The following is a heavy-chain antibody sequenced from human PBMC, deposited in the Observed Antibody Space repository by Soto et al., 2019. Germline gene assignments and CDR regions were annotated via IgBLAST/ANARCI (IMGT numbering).Heavy chain of an antibody. CDR1: GYTFTSYA. D-gene: IGHD3-22*01. J-gene: IGHJ4*02. CDR2: INAGNGNT. CDR3: ARASMTLTTIDY. V-gene: IGHV1-3*01. Sequence: ASVKVSCKASGYTFTSYAMHWVRQAPGQRLEWMGWINAGNGNTKYSQKFQGRVTITRDTSASTAYMELSSLRSEDTAVYYCARASMTLTTIDYWGQGTLVTVSS.